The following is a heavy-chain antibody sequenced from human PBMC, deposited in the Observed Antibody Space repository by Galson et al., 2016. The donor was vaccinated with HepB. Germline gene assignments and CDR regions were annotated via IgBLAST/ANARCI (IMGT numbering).Heavy chain of an antibody. D-gene: IGHD3-3*01. CDR1: GFTFSNYV. V-gene: IGHV3-33*01. CDR3: ARERSPYYDFWSGFDP. CDR2: IYYDGRNK. J-gene: IGHJ5*02. Sequence: SLRLSCAASGFTFSNYVMNWVRQPPGKGLEWVAVIYYDGRNKYYADSVKGRFTISRDNPKNTLYLQMNSLRAEDTAVYYCARERSPYYDFWSGFDPWGQGTLVTVSS.